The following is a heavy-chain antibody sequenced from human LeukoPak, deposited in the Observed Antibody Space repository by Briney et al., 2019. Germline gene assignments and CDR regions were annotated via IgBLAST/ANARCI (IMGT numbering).Heavy chain of an antibody. D-gene: IGHD1-26*01. CDR3: ARVTKGEWELLDY. CDR2: INHRGRT. Sequence: SETLSLTCAVYNGSFSGYYWSWIRQPPGKGLEWLGEINHRGRTYYNPSLLSRVTISVDTSKNQLSLKVTSVTAADTAVYYCARVTKGEWELLDYWGQGTLVTVSS. CDR1: NGSFSGYY. V-gene: IGHV4-34*01. J-gene: IGHJ4*02.